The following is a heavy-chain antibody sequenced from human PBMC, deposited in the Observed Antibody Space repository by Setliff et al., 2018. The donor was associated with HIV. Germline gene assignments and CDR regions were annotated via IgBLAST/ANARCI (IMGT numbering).Heavy chain of an antibody. CDR2: IYPVDSDT. V-gene: IGHV5-51*01. CDR3: VRPGCSTSSCYSSNGSDL. Sequence: PGESLTISCQGSGYTFTKYWIGWVRQMPGKGLEWMGVIYPVDSDTRYSPSFQGQVTISADRSISTAYLQWSSLKASDTAMYYCVRPGCSTSSCYSSNGSDLWGPGTMVTVS. D-gene: IGHD2-2*02. J-gene: IGHJ3*01. CDR1: GYTFTKYW.